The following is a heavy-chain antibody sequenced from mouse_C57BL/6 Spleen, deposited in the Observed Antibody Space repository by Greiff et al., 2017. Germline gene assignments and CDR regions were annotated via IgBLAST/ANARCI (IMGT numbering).Heavy chain of an antibody. CDR1: GFSLTSYG. Sequence: QVQLQQSGPGLVQPSQSLSITCTVSGFSLTSYGVHWDRQSPGKGLEWLGVIWRGGSTDYNAAFMSRLSITKDNSKSQVFFKMNSLQADDTAIYYCAKTDYYGSSYGWYFDVWGTGTTVTVSS. CDR2: IWRGGST. J-gene: IGHJ1*03. V-gene: IGHV2-5*01. CDR3: AKTDYYGSSYGWYFDV. D-gene: IGHD1-1*01.